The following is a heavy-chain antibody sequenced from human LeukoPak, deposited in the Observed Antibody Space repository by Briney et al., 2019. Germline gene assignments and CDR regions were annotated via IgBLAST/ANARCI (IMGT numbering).Heavy chain of an antibody. CDR2: IYSGGST. V-gene: IGHV3-66*04. CDR1: GFTVSSNY. CDR3: ARHGFDYRIAARRWYDYYYMDV. J-gene: IGHJ6*03. D-gene: IGHD6-6*01. Sequence: GSLRLSCAASGFTVSSNYMSWVRQAPGKGLEWGSVIYSGGSTYYADSVKGRFTISRDNSKNTLYLQMNSLRAEDTAVYYCARHGFDYRIAARRWYDYYYMDVWGKGTTVTVSS.